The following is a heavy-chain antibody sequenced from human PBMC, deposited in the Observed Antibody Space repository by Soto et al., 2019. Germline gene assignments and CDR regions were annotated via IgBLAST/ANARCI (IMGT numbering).Heavy chain of an antibody. CDR2: IYYSGST. Sequence: PSETLSLTCTVSGGSVSSGSYYWSWIRQPPGKGLEWIGYIYYSGSTYYNPSLKSRVTISVDTSKNQFSLKLSSVTAADTAVYYCARHRYFRRYYGMDVWGQGTTVTVSS. CDR3: ARHRYFRRYYGMDV. V-gene: IGHV4-39*01. D-gene: IGHD3-16*02. J-gene: IGHJ6*02. CDR1: GGSVSSGSYY.